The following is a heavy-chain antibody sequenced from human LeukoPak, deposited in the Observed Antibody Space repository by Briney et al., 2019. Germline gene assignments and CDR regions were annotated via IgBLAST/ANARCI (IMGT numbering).Heavy chain of an antibody. J-gene: IGHJ5*02. V-gene: IGHV5-51*01. CDR3: ARRGGSSWYWFDP. CDR1: GYSFSSYW. Sequence: GESLKISCKGSGYSFSSYWIGWVRQMPGKGLEWMGIIYPGDSDTRYSPSFQGQVTISADKSISTAYLQWSSLKASDTAIYYCARRGGSSWYWFDPWGQGTLVPVSS. CDR2: IYPGDSDT. D-gene: IGHD6-13*01.